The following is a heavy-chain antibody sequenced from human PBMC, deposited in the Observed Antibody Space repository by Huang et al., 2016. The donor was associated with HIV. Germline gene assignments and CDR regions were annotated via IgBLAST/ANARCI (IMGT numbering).Heavy chain of an antibody. CDR1: GYIFSNYD. Sequence: QVQLVQSGPEVKKPGASVKGSCQTSGYIFSNYDINWVRQAPGQGLQWVGWLNLNSGKAAYGQNFRGRVTLTRSTSTGAAYMVLNSLTSKDTAVYYCARLTSGWYQDYWGQGTLVTVSS. J-gene: IGHJ4*02. CDR3: ARLTSGWYQDY. CDR2: LNLNSGKA. V-gene: IGHV1-8*01. D-gene: IGHD6-19*01.